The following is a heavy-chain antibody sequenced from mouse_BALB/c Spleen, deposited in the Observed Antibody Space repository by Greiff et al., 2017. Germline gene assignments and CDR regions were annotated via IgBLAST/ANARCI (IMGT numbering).Heavy chain of an antibody. CDR1: GFTFSSFG. D-gene: IGHD2-1*01. V-gene: IGHV5-17*02. J-gene: IGHJ4*01. Sequence: EVHLVESGGGLVQPGGSRKLSCAASGFTFSSFGMHWVRQAPEKGLEWVAYISSGSSTIYYADTVKGRFTISRDNPKNTLFLQMTSLRSEDTAMYYCARYGRGAMDYWGQGTSVTVSS. CDR2: ISSGSSTI. CDR3: ARYGRGAMDY.